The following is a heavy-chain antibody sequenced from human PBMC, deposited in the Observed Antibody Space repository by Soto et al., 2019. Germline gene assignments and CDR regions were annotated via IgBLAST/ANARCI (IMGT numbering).Heavy chain of an antibody. V-gene: IGHV4-38-2*01. CDR3: ARLGYSNYFDY. CDR2: IYKSGTT. J-gene: IGHJ4*02. Sequence: PSETLSLTCAVSGSSISNGYYWGCIRQPPGKGLEWIGTIYKSGTTYYNPSLKSRVTISVDTSKNQFSLKLSSVTAADTAVYYCARLGYSNYFDYWGQGTLVTVSS. D-gene: IGHD4-4*01. CDR1: GSSISNGYY.